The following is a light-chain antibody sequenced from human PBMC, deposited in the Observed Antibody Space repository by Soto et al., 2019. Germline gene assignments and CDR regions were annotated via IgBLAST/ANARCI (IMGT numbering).Light chain of an antibody. CDR3: HHYVGSPWT. CDR1: QSVNSF. CDR2: GAS. J-gene: IGKJ1*01. V-gene: IGKV3-20*01. Sequence: EIVLTQSPGTLSLSPGERATLSCRASQSVNSFLAWFQQKPGQAPRLLIYGASNRATGIPDRFSGSGSETDLTLTITRLEPEDFAVYYCHHYVGSPWTFGQGTKVDIK.